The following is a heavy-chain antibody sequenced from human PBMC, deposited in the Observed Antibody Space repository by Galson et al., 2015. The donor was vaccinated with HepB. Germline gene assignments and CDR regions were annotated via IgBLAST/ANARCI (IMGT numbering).Heavy chain of an antibody. CDR2: ISYDGIKK. V-gene: IGHV3-30*04. CDR1: GFTFSNYTMPFSNYA. CDR3: ATAPVAGIWTQFDY. D-gene: IGHD6-19*01. Sequence: SLRLSCAASGFTFSNYTMPFSNYAMHWVRQAPGKGLEWVAVISYDGIKKYYADSVKGRFTISRDNSKNTLYLQMNSLRGEDTAVYHRATAPVAGIWTQFDYWGQGTQVTVSS. J-gene: IGHJ4*02.